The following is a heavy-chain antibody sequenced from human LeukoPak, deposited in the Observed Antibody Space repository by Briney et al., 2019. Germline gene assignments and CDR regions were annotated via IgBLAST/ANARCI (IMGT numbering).Heavy chain of an antibody. CDR1: GYTFTSYG. CDR2: ISAYNGNT. CDR3: ARGLREQWLVLNWFDP. Sequence: ASVKVSCKASGYTFTSYGISWVRQAPGQGLEWMGWISAYNGNTNYAQKLQGRVTMTTDTSTSTAYMELRSLRSEDTAVYYCARGLREQWLVLNWFDPWGQGTLVTVSS. J-gene: IGHJ5*02. D-gene: IGHD6-19*01. V-gene: IGHV1-18*01.